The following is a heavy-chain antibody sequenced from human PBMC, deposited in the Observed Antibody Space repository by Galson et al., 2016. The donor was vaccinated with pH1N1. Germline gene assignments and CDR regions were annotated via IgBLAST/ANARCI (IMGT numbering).Heavy chain of an antibody. CDR1: GYTFTSNA. J-gene: IGHJ6*02. Sequence: SVKVSCKASGYTFTSNAMNWVRQAPGQGLEWMGWINTNTGKPTYAQGFTGRFVFSLDTSVSMAYLQISSLKAEDTAVYYCARADCSSTSCDGGSYYYYGMDVWGRGTAVTVSS. CDR2: INTNTGKP. V-gene: IGHV7-4-1*04. D-gene: IGHD2-2*01. CDR3: ARADCSSTSCDGGSYYYYGMDV.